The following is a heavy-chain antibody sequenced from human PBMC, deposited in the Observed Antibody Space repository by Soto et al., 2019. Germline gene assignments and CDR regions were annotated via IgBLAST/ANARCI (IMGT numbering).Heavy chain of an antibody. CDR2: ISSSSSYI. CDR1: VFTFSSYS. D-gene: IGHD3-3*01. Sequence: GGSLRLSCAASVFTFSSYSMNWVRQAPGKGLEWVSSISSSSSYIYYADSVKGRFTISRDNAKNSLYLQMNSLRAEDTAVYYCARVAGLRFLEWLYSDYWGQGTLVTVSS. CDR3: ARVAGLRFLEWLYSDY. J-gene: IGHJ4*02. V-gene: IGHV3-21*01.